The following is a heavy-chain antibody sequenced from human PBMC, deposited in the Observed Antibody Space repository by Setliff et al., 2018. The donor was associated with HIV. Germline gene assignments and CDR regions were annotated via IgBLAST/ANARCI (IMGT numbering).Heavy chain of an antibody. D-gene: IGHD3-3*01. CDR3: MRGRSITIFGVAYFDF. J-gene: IGHJ4*02. CDR1: GYSISTAYC. V-gene: IGHV4-38-2*01. CDR2: VYHSGTT. Sequence: SETLSLTCAVSGYSISTAYCWGWIRQPPGKGLEWIGSVYHSGTTYYNPSLKSRVTISVDMSNNQFSLKVTSVTAADTAVYYCMRGRSITIFGVAYFDFWGQGTQVTVSS.